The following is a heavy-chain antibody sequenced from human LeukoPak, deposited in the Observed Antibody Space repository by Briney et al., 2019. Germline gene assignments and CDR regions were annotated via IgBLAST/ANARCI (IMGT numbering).Heavy chain of an antibody. CDR3: VTGNYYDSRGYYTFGH. V-gene: IGHV3-74*01. D-gene: IGHD3-22*01. J-gene: IGHJ1*01. CDR2: INGDGSTT. Sequence: GGALGLSFAASGFPFSRYWMHWVRQAPGKGLVWVSRINGDGSTTSYADSVKGGFTISRDNAKNTLYLQMNSLRAEDTAVYYCVTGNYYDSRGYYTFGHWGQGTLVTVSS. CDR1: GFPFSRYW.